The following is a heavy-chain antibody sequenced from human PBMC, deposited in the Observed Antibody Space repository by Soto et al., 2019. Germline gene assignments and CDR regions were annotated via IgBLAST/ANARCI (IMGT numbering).Heavy chain of an antibody. J-gene: IGHJ6*02. CDR2: ISPYNGNT. Sequence: ASVKVSCKASGYTFTSDGISWVRQAPGQGLEWMGWISPYNGNTNYAQKLQGRVTMTTDTSTSTVYMELRSLRFDDTAVYYCARDQGVVLVPAAMDVWGQGTTVSVSS. D-gene: IGHD2-2*01. V-gene: IGHV1-18*01. CDR1: GYTFTSDG. CDR3: ARDQGVVLVPAAMDV.